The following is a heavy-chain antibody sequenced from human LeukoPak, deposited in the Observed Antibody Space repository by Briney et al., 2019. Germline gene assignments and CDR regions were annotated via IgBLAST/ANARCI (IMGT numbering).Heavy chain of an antibody. V-gene: IGHV4-34*01. J-gene: IGHJ4*02. Sequence: SETLSLTCAVYGGAFSGYYWSWIRQPPGKGLEWIGEINHRGSTNYNPSLHSRVTISVDPSKNQFYVKLSSVTAADTAVYYCAREYYYGSGSYWEFDYWGQGTLVTVSS. D-gene: IGHD3-10*01. CDR1: GGAFSGYY. CDR3: AREYYYGSGSYWEFDY. CDR2: INHRGST.